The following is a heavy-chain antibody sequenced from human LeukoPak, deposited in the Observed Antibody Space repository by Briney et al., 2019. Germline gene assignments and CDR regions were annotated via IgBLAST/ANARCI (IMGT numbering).Heavy chain of an antibody. V-gene: IGHV1-69*13. CDR2: IIPIFGTA. D-gene: IGHD1-26*01. CDR1: GGTFSSYA. J-gene: IGHJ3*02. Sequence: SVKVSCKASGGTFSSYAISWVRQAPGQGLEWMGGIIPIFGTANYAQKFQGRVTITADESTSTAYMELSSLRSEDTAVYYCARGRLIVGAPHLREDIWGQGTMVTVSS. CDR3: ARGRLIVGAPHLREDI.